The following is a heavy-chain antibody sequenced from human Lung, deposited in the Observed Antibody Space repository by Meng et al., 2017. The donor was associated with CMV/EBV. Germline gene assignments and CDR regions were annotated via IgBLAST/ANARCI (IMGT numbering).Heavy chain of an antibody. D-gene: IGHD3-10*01. CDR1: GGSISSTYYY. V-gene: IGHV4-39*01. J-gene: IGHJ4*02. CDR3: ARHHTYYFASGPNYYFDY. CDR2: LYYSGST. Sequence: GSLRLXXTVSGGSISSTYYYWGWIRQPPGRGLEWIGSLYYSGSTYYNPSLKSRVTVSVDTSKNQFSLKLTSATAADTAIYYCARHHTYYFASGPNYYFDYWGQGTLVTVSS.